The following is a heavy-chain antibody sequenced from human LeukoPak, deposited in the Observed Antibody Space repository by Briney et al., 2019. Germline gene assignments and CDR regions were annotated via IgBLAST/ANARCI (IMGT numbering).Heavy chain of an antibody. CDR3: VRDTSPLPA. CDR2: IIPVFGTA. Sequence: SVKVSCKVSGGSFSFSSFTISWVRQTPGQGLEWMGGIIPVFGTANYAQKFQDRVTITADESTSTAYMGLRSLKSEDTAVYYCVRDTSPLPAWGQGTLVTVSS. V-gene: IGHV1-69*13. CDR1: GGSFSFSSFT. J-gene: IGHJ5*02.